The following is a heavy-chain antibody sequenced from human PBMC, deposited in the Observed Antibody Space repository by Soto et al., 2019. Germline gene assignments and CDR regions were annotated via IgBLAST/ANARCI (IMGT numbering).Heavy chain of an antibody. D-gene: IGHD2-15*01. CDR3: ASGSTVVALDAFDI. J-gene: IGHJ3*02. V-gene: IGHV3-7*01. CDR2: IKQDGSEK. CDR1: GVHFSSYW. Sequence: GGSLRLTCAASGVHFSSYWMSWVRHAPGKGLEWVANIKQDGSEKYYVDSVKGRFTISRDNAKNSLYLQMNSLRAEDTAVYYCASGSTVVALDAFDIWGQGTMVTVS.